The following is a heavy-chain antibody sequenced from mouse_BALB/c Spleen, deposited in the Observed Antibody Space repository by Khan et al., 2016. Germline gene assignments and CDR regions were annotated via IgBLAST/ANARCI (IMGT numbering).Heavy chain of an antibody. D-gene: IGHD1-1*01. CDR2: INPNTGYT. CDR1: GYTFTDYW. CDR3: ARWSCYNGSSYGWFAY. J-gene: IGHJ3*01. Sequence: QVQLQQSGAELAKPGASVKMSCKASGYTFTDYWMHWVKQRPGQGLEWIGYINPNTGYTEYNQKFKDKATLTADKSYSTAYMQLSSLTSEDSAVYYCARWSCYNGSSYGWFAYWGQGTLVTVSA. V-gene: IGHV1-7*01.